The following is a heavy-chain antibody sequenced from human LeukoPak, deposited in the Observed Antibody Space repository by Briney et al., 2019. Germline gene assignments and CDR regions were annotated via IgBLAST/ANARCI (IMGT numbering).Heavy chain of an antibody. CDR1: GGTFSSYA. Sequence: ASVKVSCKASGGTFSSYAISWVRQAPGQGLEWMGGIIPILGTANYAQKFQGRVTITADESTSTAYMELSSLRSEDTAVYYCARHWDYYDSSGYYFDYWGQGTLVTVSS. D-gene: IGHD3-22*01. J-gene: IGHJ4*02. CDR3: ARHWDYYDSSGYYFDY. CDR2: IIPILGTA. V-gene: IGHV1-69*13.